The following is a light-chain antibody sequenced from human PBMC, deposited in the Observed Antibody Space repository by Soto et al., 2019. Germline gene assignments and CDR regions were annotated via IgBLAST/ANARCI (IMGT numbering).Light chain of an antibody. V-gene: IGKV3-11*01. CDR3: QQRSSWPPEYT. CDR2: DAS. Sequence: EIVLTQSPATLSLSPGERATLSCRASQSVSSYLAWYQQKPGQAPRLLIYDASNRATGIPARFSGSRSGTHFTLTVSSREHEDFAVYYCQQRSSWPPEYTFGQGSKLEIK. J-gene: IGKJ2*01. CDR1: QSVSSY.